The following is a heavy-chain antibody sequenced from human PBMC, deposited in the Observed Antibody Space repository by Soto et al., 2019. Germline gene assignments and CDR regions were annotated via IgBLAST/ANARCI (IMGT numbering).Heavy chain of an antibody. D-gene: IGHD6-19*01. CDR3: ARGSSGWPPRLDY. J-gene: IGHJ4*02. Sequence: QVQLQESGPGLVKPSETLSLNCTVSGGPISSYYWSWIRQSPGKGLEWIGYIYYSGSTNYNPSLKSRVTISVDTSKNQFYLELSSVTAADTAVYYGARGSSGWPPRLDYWGQGTLVTVSS. CDR1: GGPISSYY. V-gene: IGHV4-59*01. CDR2: IYYSGST.